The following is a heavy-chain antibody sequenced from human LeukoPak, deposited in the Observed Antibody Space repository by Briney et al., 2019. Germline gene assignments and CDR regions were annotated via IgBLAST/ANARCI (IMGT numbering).Heavy chain of an antibody. Sequence: KHGESLKISCKGSGYSFTTYWIGWVRQMPGKGLEWMGIISPDGSDTRYSPSFQGQVAISADKSITTAYLQWSSLKASDTAMYYCARLTSSWSFDYWGQGTLVTVSS. J-gene: IGHJ4*02. D-gene: IGHD6-13*01. CDR3: ARLTSSWSFDY. V-gene: IGHV5-51*01. CDR2: ISPDGSDT. CDR1: GYSFTTYW.